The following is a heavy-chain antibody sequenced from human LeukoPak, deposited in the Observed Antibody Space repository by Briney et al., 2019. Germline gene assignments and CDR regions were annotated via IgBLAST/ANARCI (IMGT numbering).Heavy chain of an antibody. CDR1: GGSFSGYH. Sequence: SETLSLTCAVYGGSFSGYHWSWIRQPPGKGLEWIGEINHRGSTNYNPSLKSRVTISVDTSKNQFSLKLSSVTAADTAVYYCASTPAMVYFDYWGQGTLVTVSS. CDR2: INHRGST. J-gene: IGHJ4*02. D-gene: IGHD5-18*01. CDR3: ASTPAMVYFDY. V-gene: IGHV4-34*01.